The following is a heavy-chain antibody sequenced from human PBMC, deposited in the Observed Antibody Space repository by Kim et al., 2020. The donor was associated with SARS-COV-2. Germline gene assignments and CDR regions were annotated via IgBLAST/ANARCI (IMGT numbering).Heavy chain of an antibody. V-gene: IGHV3-13*01. D-gene: IGHD6-13*01. CDR3: ARGGSSWTSFDY. J-gene: IGHJ4*02. Sequence: YPGSVKGRFTISSENAKISLYLQMNSLRAGDTAVYYCARGGSSWTSFDYWGQGTLVTVSS.